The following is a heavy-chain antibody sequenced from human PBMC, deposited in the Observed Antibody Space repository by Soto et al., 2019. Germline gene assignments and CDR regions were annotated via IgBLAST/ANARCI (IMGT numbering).Heavy chain of an antibody. V-gene: IGHV3-21*01. CDR1: GFTFSSYA. D-gene: IGHD3-22*01. J-gene: IGHJ4*02. CDR2: ISGSSYI. CDR3: ASHPRDSSGYWYYFDY. Sequence: PGGSLRLSCAASGFTFSSYAMGWVRQAPGKGLEWVSVISGSSYIYYADSVKGRFTISRDNAKNSLYLQMNSLRAEDTAVYYCASHPRDSSGYWYYFDYWGQGTLVTVSS.